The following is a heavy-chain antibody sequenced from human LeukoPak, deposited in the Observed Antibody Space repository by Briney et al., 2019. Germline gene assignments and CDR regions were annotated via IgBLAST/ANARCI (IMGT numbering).Heavy chain of an antibody. J-gene: IGHJ4*02. CDR3: ARGDKFSGDY. D-gene: IGHD2-15*01. Sequence: PGGSLRLSCAASGFTFSTYWMSWVRQAPGKWLEWVANIQQDGNEKYYVDSVKGRFTISRDNAKNSLYLQMNSLRAEDTAVYYCARGDKFSGDYWGQGTLVTVSS. CDR2: IQQDGNEK. CDR1: GFTFSTYW. V-gene: IGHV3-7*04.